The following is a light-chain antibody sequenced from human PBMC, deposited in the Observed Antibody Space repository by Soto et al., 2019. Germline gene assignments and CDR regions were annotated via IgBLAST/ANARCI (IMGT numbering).Light chain of an antibody. CDR3: QHYKSFSLT. V-gene: IGKV1-5*03. J-gene: IGKJ4*01. CDR2: ATS. Sequence: DIQMTQSPSTLSASVGDSATITCRASQSINSWLAWYQQKPGKAPKLLIYATSNLDSGVPSRFSGSGSGTEFSLTISSLQPDDFAAYYGQHYKSFSLTFGGGTRVEVK. CDR1: QSINSW.